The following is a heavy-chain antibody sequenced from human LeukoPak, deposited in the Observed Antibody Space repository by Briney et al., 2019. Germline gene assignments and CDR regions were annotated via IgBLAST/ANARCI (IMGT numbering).Heavy chain of an antibody. J-gene: IGHJ6*02. D-gene: IGHD3-9*01. CDR2: ISSSSSTI. Sequence: GGSLRLSCAASGFTFSSYSMNWVRQAPGKGLEWVSYISSSSSTIYYADSVKGRFTISRDNSKNTLYLQMNSLRAEDTAVYYCARDGTPVLRYFDWLGETGPMDVWGQGTTVTVSS. CDR1: GFTFSSYS. V-gene: IGHV3-48*01. CDR3: ARDGTPVLRYFDWLGETGPMDV.